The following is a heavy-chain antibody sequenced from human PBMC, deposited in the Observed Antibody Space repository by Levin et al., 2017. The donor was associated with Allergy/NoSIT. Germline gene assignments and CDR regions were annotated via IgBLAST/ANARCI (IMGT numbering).Heavy chain of an antibody. Sequence: SGGSLRLSCAASGFTFSDYWMHWVRQVPGKGLLWVSRINYDGSEISYADSVKGRFAISRDNAKNTVYLQMNSLRDEDTAVYYCAREITRGGTGAFCWGLGTLVTISS. V-gene: IGHV3-74*01. CDR2: INYDGSEI. D-gene: IGHD2-15*01. CDR1: GFTFSDYW. CDR3: AREITRGGTGAFC. J-gene: IGHJ4*02.